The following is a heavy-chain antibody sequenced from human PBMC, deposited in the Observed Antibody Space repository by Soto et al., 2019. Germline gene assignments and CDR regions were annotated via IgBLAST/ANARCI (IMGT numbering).Heavy chain of an antibody. D-gene: IGHD3-9*01. Sequence: ASVKVSCKVSGGTFGSNAISWVRQAPGQGLEWMGNIIPIFGTTKNAQKLQGRVTMTTDTSTSTAYMELRSLRSDDTAVYYCARDATYYDILTGYYSNSYFDYWGQGTLVTVSS. J-gene: IGHJ4*02. CDR2: IIPIFGTT. CDR3: ARDATYYDILTGYYSNSYFDY. V-gene: IGHV1-69*05. CDR1: GGTFGSNA.